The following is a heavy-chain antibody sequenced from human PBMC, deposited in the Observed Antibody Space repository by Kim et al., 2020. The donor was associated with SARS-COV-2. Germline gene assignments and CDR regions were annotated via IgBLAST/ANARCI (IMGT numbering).Heavy chain of an antibody. Sequence: SETLSLTCTVSGGSISSSSYYWGWIRQPPGKGLEWIGSIYYSGSTYYNPSLKSRVTISVDTSKNQFSLKLSSVTAADTAVYYCARDTAMAFDLWGRGTL. J-gene: IGHJ2*01. V-gene: IGHV4-39*07. CDR1: GGSISSSSYY. CDR3: ARDTAMAFDL. D-gene: IGHD5-18*01. CDR2: IYYSGST.